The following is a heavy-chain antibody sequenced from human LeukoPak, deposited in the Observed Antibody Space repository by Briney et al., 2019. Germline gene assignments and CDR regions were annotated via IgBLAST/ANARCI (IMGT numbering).Heavy chain of an antibody. D-gene: IGHD3-10*01. CDR1: GGSISSGDYY. CDR2: IYTTGST. J-gene: IGHJ5*02. CDR3: ARDRGISTARGVPSWFDP. V-gene: IGHV4-61*02. Sequence: PSETLSLTCTVSGGSISSGDYYWTWIRQPAGKGLEWIGRIYTTGSTSYNPSLKNRVTISVDTSKNQISLKLSSVTAADTAVYYCARDRGISTARGVPSWFDPWGQGTRVTVSS.